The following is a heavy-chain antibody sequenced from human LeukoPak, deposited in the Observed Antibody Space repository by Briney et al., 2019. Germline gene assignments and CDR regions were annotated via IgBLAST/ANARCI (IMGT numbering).Heavy chain of an antibody. J-gene: IGHJ4*02. CDR1: GFTFSSYS. CDR2: ISSSSSYI. D-gene: IGHD1-26*01. CDR3: ARGWSGSYYPTYYFDY. Sequence: GGSLRLSCAASGFTFSSYSMNWVRQAPGKGLEWVSSISSSSSYIYYADSVKGRFTISRDNSKNTLYLQMNSLRAEDTAVYYCARGWSGSYYPTYYFDYWGQGTLVTVSS. V-gene: IGHV3-21*01.